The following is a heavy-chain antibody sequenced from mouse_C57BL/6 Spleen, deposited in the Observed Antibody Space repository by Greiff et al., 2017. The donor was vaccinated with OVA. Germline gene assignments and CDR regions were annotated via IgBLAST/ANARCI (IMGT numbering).Heavy chain of an antibody. CDR2: IDPSDSYT. D-gene: IGHD6-1*01. CDR1: GYTFTSYW. CDR3: ARSRQRDYAMDY. Sequence: QVQLQQPGAELVMPGASVKLSCTASGYTFTSYWMHWVKQRPGQGLEWIGEIDPSDSYTNYNQKFKGKSTLTVDKSSSPAYMQLSSLTSEDSAVYYWARSRQRDYAMDYWGQGTAVTVSS. V-gene: IGHV1-69*01. J-gene: IGHJ4*01.